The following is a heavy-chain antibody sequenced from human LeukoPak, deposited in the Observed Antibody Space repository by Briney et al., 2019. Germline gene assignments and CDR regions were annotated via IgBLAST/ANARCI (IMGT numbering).Heavy chain of an antibody. CDR2: ISYDGSNK. V-gene: IGHV3-30*18. Sequence: GRSLRLSCAASGFTFSSYGMHWVRQAPGKGLEWMAVISYDGSNKYYADSVKGRFTISRDNSKNTLYLQMNSLRAEDTAVYYCAKVLRIAAAGTLYTYDAFDIWGQGTMVTVSS. CDR3: AKVLRIAAAGTLYTYDAFDI. CDR1: GFTFSSYG. D-gene: IGHD6-13*01. J-gene: IGHJ3*02.